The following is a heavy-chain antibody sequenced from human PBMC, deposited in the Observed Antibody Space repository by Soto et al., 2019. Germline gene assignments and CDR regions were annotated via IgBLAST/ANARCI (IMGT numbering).Heavy chain of an antibody. J-gene: IGHJ4*02. Sequence: QVQLQQWGAGLLKPSETLSLTCAVYGGSFSGYYWSWIRQPPGKGLEWIGEINHSGSTNYNPSLKSRVTISVDTSKNHFSLTLSSVTAADTAVYYCARGESEQWLLAGFDYWGQGTLVTVSS. V-gene: IGHV4-34*01. D-gene: IGHD6-19*01. CDR2: INHSGST. CDR3: ARGESEQWLLAGFDY. CDR1: GGSFSGYY.